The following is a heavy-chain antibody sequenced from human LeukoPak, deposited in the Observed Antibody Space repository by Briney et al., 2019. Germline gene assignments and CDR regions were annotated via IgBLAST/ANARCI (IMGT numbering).Heavy chain of an antibody. J-gene: IGHJ4*02. V-gene: IGHV3-49*04. Sequence: PGGSLRLSCAASGFTFSSYAMSWVRQAPGKGLEWVGFIRSKAYGGTTEYAASVKGRFTISRDDSKSIAYLQMNSLKTEDTAVYYCTQDDFPDWGQGTLVTVSS. D-gene: IGHD2-21*02. CDR3: TQDDFPD. CDR2: IRSKAYGGTT. CDR1: GFTFSSYA.